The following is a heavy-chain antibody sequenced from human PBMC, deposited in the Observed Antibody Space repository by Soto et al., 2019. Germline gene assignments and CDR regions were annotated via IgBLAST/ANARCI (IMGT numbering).Heavy chain of an antibody. CDR1: GGTFSSYS. J-gene: IGHJ6*04. Sequence: SVKSSCKASGGTFSSYSISWVRQAPGQGLEGMGGIIPIFGTANYAQKFQGRVTITADESTSTAYMELSSLRSEDTAVYYCATLAAAGTDPRLYYYYGMDVWGKGTTVTVSS. CDR2: IIPIFGTA. D-gene: IGHD6-13*01. V-gene: IGHV1-69*13. CDR3: ATLAAAGTDPRLYYYYGMDV.